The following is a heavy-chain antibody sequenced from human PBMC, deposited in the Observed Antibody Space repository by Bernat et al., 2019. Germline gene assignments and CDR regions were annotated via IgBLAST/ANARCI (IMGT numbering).Heavy chain of an antibody. Sequence: EVQLVESGGGLVQPGGSLRLSCAASGFTFSSYSMNWVRQAPGKGLEWVSYISSSSSTIFYADSVKGRFTISRDNAKNSLYLQMISLRAEDTAVYYCARDRSSDHDPHFDYWGQGTLVTVSS. CDR1: GFTFSSYS. J-gene: IGHJ4*02. D-gene: IGHD3-22*01. CDR2: ISSSSSTI. CDR3: ARDRSSDHDPHFDY. V-gene: IGHV3-48*01.